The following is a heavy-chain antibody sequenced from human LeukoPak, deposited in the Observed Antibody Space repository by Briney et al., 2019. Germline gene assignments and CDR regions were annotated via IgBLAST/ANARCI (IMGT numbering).Heavy chain of an antibody. CDR2: INPSGGST. J-gene: IGHJ4*02. CDR3: ARTTMVRGAFDY. CDR1: GYTFTSYY. V-gene: IGHV1-46*01. Sequence: DSVKVSCKASGYTFTSYYMHWVPQAPGQGLEWMGIINPSGGSTSYAQKFQGRVTMTRDTSTSTVYMELSSLRSEDTAVYYCARTTMVRGAFDYWGQGTLVTVSS. D-gene: IGHD3-10*01.